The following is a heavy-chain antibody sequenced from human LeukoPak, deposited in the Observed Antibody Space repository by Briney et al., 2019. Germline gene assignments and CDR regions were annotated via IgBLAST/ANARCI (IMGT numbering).Heavy chain of an antibody. V-gene: IGHV4-39*07. CDR2: IYYTGVT. Sequence: SETLSLTCTVSGGYIITSGHYWGWIRQPPGKGLEWIGSIYYTGVTSTNPFFRSRMSTSVDTSKNQFSLNLTSVTAADAAVYYCARERSSSGGHNWFDPWGQGTLVTVSS. CDR3: ARERSSSGGHNWFDP. D-gene: IGHD4-23*01. J-gene: IGHJ5*02. CDR1: GGYIITSGHY.